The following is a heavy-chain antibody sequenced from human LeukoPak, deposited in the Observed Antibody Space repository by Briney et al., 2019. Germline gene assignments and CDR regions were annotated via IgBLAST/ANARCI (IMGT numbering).Heavy chain of an antibody. Sequence: PSETLSLTCAVSGGSISSGGYSWSWIRQPPGKGLEWIGYIYHSGSTYYNPSLKSRVTISVDRSKNQFSLKLSSVTAEDTAVYYCARDGHDYVWGSYRPIDYWGQGTLVTVSS. CDR1: GGSISSGGYS. J-gene: IGHJ4*02. D-gene: IGHD3-16*02. CDR2: IYHSGST. CDR3: ARDGHDYVWGSYRPIDY. V-gene: IGHV4-30-2*01.